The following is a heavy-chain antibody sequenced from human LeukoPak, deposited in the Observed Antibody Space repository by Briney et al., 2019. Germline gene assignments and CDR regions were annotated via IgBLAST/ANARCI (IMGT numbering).Heavy chain of an antibody. CDR3: ASTYCSGGSCYSAYYFDF. CDR1: GGSISSYY. V-gene: IGHV4-59*08. CDR2: ISYSGST. D-gene: IGHD2-15*01. Sequence: KTSETLSLTCTVSGGSISSYYWSWIRQPPGKGLEWIGYISYSGSTNYNPSLKSRVTISVDTSKNQFSLKLSSVTAADTAVYYCASTYCSGGSCYSAYYFDFWGQGTLVTVSS. J-gene: IGHJ4*02.